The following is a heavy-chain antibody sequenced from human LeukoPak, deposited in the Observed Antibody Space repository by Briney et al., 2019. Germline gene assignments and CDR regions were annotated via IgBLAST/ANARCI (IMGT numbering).Heavy chain of an antibody. CDR2: INAGNGNT. CDR1: GYTFTSYA. D-gene: IGHD6-6*01. J-gene: IGHJ5*02. Sequence: GASVKVSCKASGYTFTSYAMHWVRQAPGQRLEWMGWINAGNGNTKYSQKFQGRVTITRDTSASTAYMELSSLRSEDTAVYYCAIAARLVYNWFDPWGQGTLVTVSS. CDR3: AIAARLVYNWFDP. V-gene: IGHV1-3*01.